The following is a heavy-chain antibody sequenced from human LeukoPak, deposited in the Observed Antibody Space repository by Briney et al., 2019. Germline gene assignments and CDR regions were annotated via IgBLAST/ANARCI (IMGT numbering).Heavy chain of an antibody. V-gene: IGHV1-18*01. D-gene: IGHD5-18*01. CDR3: ARDSGYSTTEFDY. Sequence: ASVKVSCKASGGTFSSYAISWVRQAPGQGPEWMGWISIYNGNTNYAQKLQGRVTMTTDTSTSTAYMELRSLRSDDTAVYYCARDSGYSTTEFDYWGQGTLVTVSS. CDR1: GGTFSSYA. J-gene: IGHJ4*02. CDR2: ISIYNGNT.